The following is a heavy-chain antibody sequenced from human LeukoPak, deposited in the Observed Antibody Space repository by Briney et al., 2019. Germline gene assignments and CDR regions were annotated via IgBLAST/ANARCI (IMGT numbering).Heavy chain of an antibody. V-gene: IGHV4-59*01. J-gene: IGHJ2*01. CDR2: IYYSGST. Sequence: SEPLPLSCTVSGVSISSFNWSWIRQPPGKGLEWIGYIYYSGSTNYEHSLKSRVTISVDTAKNQFSLKLSSVTAADTAVYYCARGGSAFNLWGRGTLVTVSS. D-gene: IGHD6-6*01. CDR1: GVSISSFN. CDR3: ARGGSAFNL.